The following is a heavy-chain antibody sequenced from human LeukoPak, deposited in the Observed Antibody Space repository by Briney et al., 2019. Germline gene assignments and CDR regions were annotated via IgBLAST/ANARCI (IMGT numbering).Heavy chain of an antibody. J-gene: IGHJ5*02. CDR1: GFTFSSYA. CDR3: AKDKLVAAFPGAWFDP. Sequence: GGSLRLSCAASGFTFSSYAMSWVRQAPGKGLEWVSGISGSGGSISYAESVKGRFTISRDNSKNTLYLQMNSLRAEDTAAYYCAKDKLVAAFPGAWFDPWGQGTLVTVSS. V-gene: IGHV3-23*01. D-gene: IGHD2-15*01. CDR2: ISGSGGSI.